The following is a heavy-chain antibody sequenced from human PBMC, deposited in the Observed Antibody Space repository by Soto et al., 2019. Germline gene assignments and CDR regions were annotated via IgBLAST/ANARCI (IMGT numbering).Heavy chain of an antibody. CDR1: GFTFYNYA. V-gene: IGHV3-23*01. J-gene: IGHJ4*02. CDR3: AKSPGMYYYDSSGYYHYDY. D-gene: IGHD3-22*01. Sequence: GGSLRLSCAASGFTFYNYAMSWVRQAPGKGLEWVAAISGSGGTTWYADAVKGRLTISRDNSKSTVYLQMNSLRAEDMAVYYCAKSPGMYYYDSSGYYHYDYWGQGTLVTVSS. CDR2: ISGSGGTT.